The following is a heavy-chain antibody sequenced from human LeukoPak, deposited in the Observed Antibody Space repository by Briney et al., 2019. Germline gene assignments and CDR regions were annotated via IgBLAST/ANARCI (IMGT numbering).Heavy chain of an antibody. CDR2: IIPILGIA. D-gene: IGHD3-22*01. V-gene: IGHV1-69*04. CDR3: ASPPLTITMIVDYGMDV. J-gene: IGHJ6*02. CDR1: GGTFSSYA. Sequence: WASVKVSCKASGGTFSSYAISWVRQAPGQGLEWMGRIIPILGIANYAQKFQGRVTITADKSTSTAYMELSSLRSEDTAVYYCASPPLTITMIVDYGMDVWGQGTTVTVSS.